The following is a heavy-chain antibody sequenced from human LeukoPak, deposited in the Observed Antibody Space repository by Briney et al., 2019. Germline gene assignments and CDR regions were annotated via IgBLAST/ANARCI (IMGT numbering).Heavy chain of an antibody. CDR2: IYHSGST. Sequence: SETLSLTCAVSGYSISSGYYWGWIRQPPGKGLEWIGSIYHSGSTYYNPSLKSRVTISVDTSKNQFSLKLSSAAAADTAVYYCARDWETYYYGSGSYRYFDYWGQGTLVTVSS. V-gene: IGHV4-38-2*02. CDR3: ARDWETYYYGSGSYRYFDY. CDR1: GYSISSGYY. J-gene: IGHJ4*02. D-gene: IGHD3-10*01.